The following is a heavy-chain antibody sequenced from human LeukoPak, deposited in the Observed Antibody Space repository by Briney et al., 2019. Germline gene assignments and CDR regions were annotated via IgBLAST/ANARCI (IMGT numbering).Heavy chain of an antibody. Sequence: ASVKVSCKASGYTFSDYYMHWVRQAPGQGLEGMGWISPNSGGTNFAQKFQGRVTMTRDTSITTAYMELSRLTSDDTAVYYWLRGIRGYSGLPSYYYYMDVWGKGTTVTISS. CDR2: ISPNSGGT. CDR1: GYTFSDYY. J-gene: IGHJ6*03. V-gene: IGHV1-2*02. CDR3: LRGIRGYSGLPSYYYYMDV. D-gene: IGHD5-12*01.